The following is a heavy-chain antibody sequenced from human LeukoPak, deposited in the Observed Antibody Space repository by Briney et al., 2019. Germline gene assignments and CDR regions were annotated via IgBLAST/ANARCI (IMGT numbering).Heavy chain of an antibody. J-gene: IGHJ1*01. V-gene: IGHV4-34*01. Sequence: SETLSLTCAVYGGSFSGYYWSWTRQPPGKGLEWIGEINHSGSTNYNPSLKSRVTISVDTSKNQFSLKLSSVTAADTAVYYCASRRSRIAAAGIGHFQHWGQGTLVTVSS. CDR3: ASRRSRIAAAGIGHFQH. CDR1: GGSFSGYY. CDR2: INHSGST. D-gene: IGHD6-13*01.